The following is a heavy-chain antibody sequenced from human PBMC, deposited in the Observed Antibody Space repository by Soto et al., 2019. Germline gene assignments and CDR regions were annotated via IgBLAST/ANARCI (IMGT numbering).Heavy chain of an antibody. Sequence: PWESLKISCKGVGYSFTSYWIVWVRQMPGEGLEWMGIIYPDDSDTRYNPSFQGHVTISADKSISTAYLQWSSLKASDTAMYYCARHWPQQPLDPWGQGTLVTVSS. CDR3: ARHWPQQPLDP. CDR1: GYSFTSYW. CDR2: IYPDDSDT. J-gene: IGHJ5*02. D-gene: IGHD6-13*01. V-gene: IGHV5-51*01.